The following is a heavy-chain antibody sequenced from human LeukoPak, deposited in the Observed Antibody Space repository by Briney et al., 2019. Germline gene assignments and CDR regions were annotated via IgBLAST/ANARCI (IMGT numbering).Heavy chain of an antibody. Sequence: GGPLRLSCAPSGFIFSRYAMNWVRQAPGKGLEWVSIISNSGDSTIYADSVKGRFTISRDNSKNTLYLQMNSLRAEDTAVYYCAKDGPFYYDSSGYYPNYFDYWGQGTLVTVSS. D-gene: IGHD3-22*01. CDR3: AKDGPFYYDSSGYYPNYFDY. CDR2: ISNSGDST. CDR1: GFIFSRYA. J-gene: IGHJ4*02. V-gene: IGHV3-23*01.